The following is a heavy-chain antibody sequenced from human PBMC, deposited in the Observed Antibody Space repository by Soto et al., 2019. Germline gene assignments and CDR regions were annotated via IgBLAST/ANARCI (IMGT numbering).Heavy chain of an antibody. CDR2: SYPGDSDT. Sequence: GESLKISCRCSGYSFTSYWIGWVRQRPGKGLEGMGISYPGDSDTRYTPSFQGQVTMSVDKSITTAYLQWSSLKASDTAVYYCARTDTALITLLGLDVWGQGTTVAVSS. CDR1: GYSFTSYW. V-gene: IGHV5-51*01. CDR3: ARTDTALITLLGLDV. J-gene: IGHJ6*02. D-gene: IGHD5-18*01.